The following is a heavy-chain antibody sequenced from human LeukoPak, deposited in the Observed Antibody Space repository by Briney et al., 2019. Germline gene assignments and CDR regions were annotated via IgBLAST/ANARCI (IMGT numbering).Heavy chain of an antibody. Sequence: ASVKVSCKASGYTFSSYGITWVRQAPGQGLEWMGWISAYNGNFNYAQKLQGRVTMTTDTSTSTAYMELRSLRSDDTAVYYCARDAYCTNGVCRYSGRDYWGQGTLVTVSS. J-gene: IGHJ4*02. D-gene: IGHD2-8*01. CDR2: ISAYNGNF. V-gene: IGHV1-18*01. CDR1: GYTFSSYG. CDR3: ARDAYCTNGVCRYSGRDY.